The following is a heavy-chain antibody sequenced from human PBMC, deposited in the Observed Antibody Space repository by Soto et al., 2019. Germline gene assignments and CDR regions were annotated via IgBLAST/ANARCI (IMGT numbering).Heavy chain of an antibody. CDR2: IYHSGST. D-gene: IGHD2-2*01. J-gene: IGHJ6*02. CDR3: ARGGCSSTSCYYYYYYGMDV. CDR1: GGSVSSGGYS. Sequence: SETLSLTCAVSGGSVSSGGYSWSWIRQPPGKGLEWIGYIYHSGSTYYNPSLKSRVTISVDRSKNQFSLKLSSVTAADTAVYYCARGGCSSTSCYYYYYYGMDVWGQGTTVTVSS. V-gene: IGHV4-30-2*01.